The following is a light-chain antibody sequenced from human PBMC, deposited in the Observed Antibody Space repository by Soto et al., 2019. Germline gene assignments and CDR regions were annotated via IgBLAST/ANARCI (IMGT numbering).Light chain of an antibody. CDR1: SVDVGAYNY. J-gene: IGLJ1*01. CDR3: SSYTTTTXLX. Sequence: QSALTQPASFSGSPGHSITISCTGTSVDVGAYNYVSGYQQHPGKAPRLMIYEVSYRPSGVSNRFSGSKSGNTASLTISGLQAEDEADYFCSSYTTTTXLXXGTGXXLTVL. V-gene: IGLV2-14*01. CDR2: EVS.